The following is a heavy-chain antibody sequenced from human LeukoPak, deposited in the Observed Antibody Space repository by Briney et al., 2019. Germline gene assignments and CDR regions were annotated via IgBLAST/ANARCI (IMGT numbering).Heavy chain of an antibody. Sequence: PGGSLRLSCAASGFTFSSYAMSWVRQAPGKGLEWVSGISGSGGSTYYADSVKGRFTVSRDNSKSTLYLQVNSLTADDTAVYYCAKDVDDFWSGYYGQFDYWGQGTLVTVSS. D-gene: IGHD3-3*01. CDR2: ISGSGGST. CDR1: GFTFSSYA. CDR3: AKDVDDFWSGYYGQFDY. V-gene: IGHV3-23*01. J-gene: IGHJ4*02.